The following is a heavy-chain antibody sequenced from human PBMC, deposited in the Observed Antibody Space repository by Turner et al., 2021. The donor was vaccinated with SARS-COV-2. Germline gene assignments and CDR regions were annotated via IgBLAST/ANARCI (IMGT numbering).Heavy chain of an antibody. D-gene: IGHD6-19*01. V-gene: IGHV1-24*01. CDR2: VDPVDGET. Sequence: QVQRVQSGAEGKKPGGSVKVSCKVAGYTLAELAMHWVRQAPGKGLQWMGGVDPVDGETIYAQKFHGRVTMTEDTSTDTAYMELSSLRAEDTAVYYCATGVAVTGTTSAYYYYYGMDVWGQGTTVTVSS. CDR1: GYTLAELA. CDR3: ATGVAVTGTTSAYYYYYGMDV. J-gene: IGHJ6*02.